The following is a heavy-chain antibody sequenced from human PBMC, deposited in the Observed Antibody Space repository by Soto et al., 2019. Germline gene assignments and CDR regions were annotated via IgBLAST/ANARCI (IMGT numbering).Heavy chain of an antibody. D-gene: IGHD1-26*01. CDR2: INPDGSEK. J-gene: IGHJ4*02. Sequence: GGSLRLSWAASGCSFSNVWMTWVRQAPGKGLECLACINPDGSEKYYVDSVKGRFTVSRDNARNSLYVQMNSLRADDTAVYYCTRDITWEAHWGQGALVSVSS. CDR1: GCSFSNVW. V-gene: IGHV3-7*01. CDR3: TRDITWEAH.